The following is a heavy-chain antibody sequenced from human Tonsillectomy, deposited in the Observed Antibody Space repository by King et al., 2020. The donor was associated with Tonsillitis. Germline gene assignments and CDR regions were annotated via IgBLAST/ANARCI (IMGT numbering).Heavy chain of an antibody. CDR1: GFTFSSYC. J-gene: IGHJ1*01. V-gene: IGHV3-7*01. D-gene: IGHD6-13*01. Sequence: QLVQSGGGLVQPGGSLRLSCAASGFTFSSYCMSWVRQAPGKGWEWVANIKQDGTENYYVYSVEGRFTISRDNAKNSLWLQMNSLRAEDTAVYYCARVSSSWPNFQHWGQGALVTVSS. CDR3: ARVSSSWPNFQH. CDR2: IKQDGTEN.